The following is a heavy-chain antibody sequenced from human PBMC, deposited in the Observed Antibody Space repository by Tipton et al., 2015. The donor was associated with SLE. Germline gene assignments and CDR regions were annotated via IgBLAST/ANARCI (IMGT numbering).Heavy chain of an antibody. D-gene: IGHD3-10*01. J-gene: IGHJ3*02. CDR1: GFTFSSYS. Sequence: QLVQSGGGLVKPGGSLRLSCAASGFTFSSYSMNWVRQAPGKGLEWVAVISYDGSNKYYADSVKGRFTISRDNSKNTLYLQMNSLRAEDTAVYYCAADLLNAFDNWGQGTLVTVSS. CDR3: AADLLNAFDN. V-gene: IGHV3-30*03. CDR2: ISYDGSNK.